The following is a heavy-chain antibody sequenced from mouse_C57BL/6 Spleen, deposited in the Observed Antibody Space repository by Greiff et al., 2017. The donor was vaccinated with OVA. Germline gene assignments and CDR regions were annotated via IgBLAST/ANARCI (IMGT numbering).Heavy chain of an antibody. V-gene: IGHV1-52*01. CDR1: GYTFTSYW. CDR3: ARTTVVARYFEG. D-gene: IGHD1-1*01. J-gene: IGHJ1*03. CDR2: IDPSDSET. Sequence: QVQLQQPGAELVRPGSSVKLSCKASGYTFTSYWMHWVKQRPIQGLEWIGNIDPSDSETHSNQKFKDKATLTVDKSSSTAYKQLSSLTSEDSAVDYCARTTVVARYFEGWGTGTTVTVA.